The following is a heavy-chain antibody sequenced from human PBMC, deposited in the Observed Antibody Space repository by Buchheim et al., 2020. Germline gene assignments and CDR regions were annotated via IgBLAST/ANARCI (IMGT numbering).Heavy chain of an antibody. CDR3: GKAGGPDTVDY. D-gene: IGHD5-18*01. J-gene: IGHJ4*02. Sequence: VHLAESGGGLVQPGGSVRLSCAASGFTFGSFWMSWVRQPPGKGLEWVANINQDGTEKYYVDSVEGRFTISRDNARNSLFLEMMGLRVEDTAVYFCGKAGGPDTVDYWGQGNL. CDR2: INQDGTEK. CDR1: GFTFGSFW. V-gene: IGHV3-7*01.